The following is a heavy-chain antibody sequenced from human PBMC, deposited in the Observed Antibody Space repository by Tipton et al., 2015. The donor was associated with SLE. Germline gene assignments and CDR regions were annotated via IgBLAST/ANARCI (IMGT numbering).Heavy chain of an antibody. Sequence: TLSLTCTVSGDSVSSSSKYWAWIRQPPGKGLEWIGSIYYTGTTTYYNSFLKSRVNMSVDTSKNQFSLRLTSVIAADTAVYYCARLHGYSYGLNWFDPWGQGTLISVSS. CDR3: ARLHGYSYGLNWFDP. CDR1: GDSVSSSSKY. D-gene: IGHD5-18*01. J-gene: IGHJ5*02. V-gene: IGHV4-39*07. CDR2: IYYTGTTT.